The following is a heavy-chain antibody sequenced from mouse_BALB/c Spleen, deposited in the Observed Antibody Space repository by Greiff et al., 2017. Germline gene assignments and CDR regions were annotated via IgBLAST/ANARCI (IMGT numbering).Heavy chain of an antibody. CDR2: IWAGGST. Sequence: VQLQESGPGLVAPSQSLSITCTVSGFSLTSYGVHWVRQPPGKGLEWLGVIWAGGSTNYNSALMSRLSISKDNSKSQVFLKMNSLQTDDTAMYYCARAPYDGYLSWFAYWGQGTLVTVSA. V-gene: IGHV2-9*02. CDR1: GFSLTSYG. J-gene: IGHJ3*01. CDR3: ARAPYDGYLSWFAY. D-gene: IGHD2-3*01.